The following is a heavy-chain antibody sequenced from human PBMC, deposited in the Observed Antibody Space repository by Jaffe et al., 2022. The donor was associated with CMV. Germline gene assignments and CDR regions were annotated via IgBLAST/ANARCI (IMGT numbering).Heavy chain of an antibody. CDR3: ATKAIRVPGHI. Sequence: QVQLQESGPGLVKPSETLSLTCAVSGASINSETWWSWVRQAPGKGLEWIVEIHHGGTTNYNPSLQSRVTISIDKAKNQFSLKLKSVTAADTALYYCATKAIRVPGHIWGQGTLVTVSS. D-gene: IGHD6-19*01. V-gene: IGHV4-4*02. J-gene: IGHJ1*01. CDR2: IHHGGTT. CDR1: GASINSETW.